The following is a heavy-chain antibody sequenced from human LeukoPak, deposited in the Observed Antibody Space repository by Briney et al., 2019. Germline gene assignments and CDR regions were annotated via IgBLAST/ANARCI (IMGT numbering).Heavy chain of an antibody. D-gene: IGHD3-10*01. CDR1: GFTFSSYS. Sequence: GGSLRLSCAASGFTFSSYSMNWVRQAPGKGLEWVSYISSSSSTIYYAGSVKGRFTISRDNAKNSLYLQMNSLRAEDTAVYYCAPSRANWGQGTLVTVSS. V-gene: IGHV3-48*01. CDR2: ISSSSSTI. J-gene: IGHJ4*02. CDR3: APSRAN.